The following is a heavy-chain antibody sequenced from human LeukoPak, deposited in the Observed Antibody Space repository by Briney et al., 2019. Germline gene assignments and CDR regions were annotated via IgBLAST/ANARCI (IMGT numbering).Heavy chain of an antibody. J-gene: IGHJ4*02. CDR1: GYAFTGYY. CDR3: ARLNGNYFDY. CDR2: IYPGDSDT. V-gene: IGHV5-51*01. D-gene: IGHD1-1*01. Sequence: ASVKVSCKASGYAFTGYYMHWVRQMPGKGLEWMGIIYPGDSDTRHSPPFQGQVTISADKSISTAYLQWSSLKASDTAMYYCARLNGNYFDYWGPGTLVTDSS.